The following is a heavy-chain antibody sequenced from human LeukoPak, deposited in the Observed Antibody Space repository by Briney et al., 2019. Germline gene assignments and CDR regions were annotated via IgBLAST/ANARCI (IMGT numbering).Heavy chain of an antibody. D-gene: IGHD6-13*01. CDR2: ISSSSTI. V-gene: IGHV3-48*01. CDR1: GFTFSSYS. J-gene: IGHJ4*02. Sequence: HPGGSLRLSCAASGFTFSSYSMTWVRQAPGKGLEWVSYISSSSTIYYADSVKGRFTISRDNAKNSLYLQMNSLRAEDTAVYYCARVRISSSSWDYWGQGTLVTVSS. CDR3: ARVRISSSSWDY.